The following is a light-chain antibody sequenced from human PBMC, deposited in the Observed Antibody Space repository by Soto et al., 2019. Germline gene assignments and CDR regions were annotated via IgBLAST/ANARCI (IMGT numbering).Light chain of an antibody. CDR2: DAS. J-gene: IGKJ1*01. V-gene: IGKV1-5*01. CDR3: QRYNSYSRT. Sequence: DIQMTQSPSTLSASVGDSVTITCRASQNVNNWVAWYQQKPGKAPRFLIYDASSLESGVPSRFSGSGSGTDFTLTISSLQPDDIATYYSQRYNSYSRTFGQGTKVDIK. CDR1: QNVNNW.